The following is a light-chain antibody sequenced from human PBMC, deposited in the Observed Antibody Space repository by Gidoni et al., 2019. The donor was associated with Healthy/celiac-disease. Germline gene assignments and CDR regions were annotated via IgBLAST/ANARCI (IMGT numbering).Light chain of an antibody. CDR3: QQYNNWHPGIT. CDR1: QSVSSN. Sequence: EIVMTQSPATLSVSPGERATLSCRAIQSVSSNFAWYQQNPGQAPRLLIYGAYTRATGIPARFSGSGSGTEFTRTISRLQSEEFAVYYCQQYNNWHPGITFGQGIRLEIK. CDR2: GAY. J-gene: IGKJ5*01. V-gene: IGKV3-15*01.